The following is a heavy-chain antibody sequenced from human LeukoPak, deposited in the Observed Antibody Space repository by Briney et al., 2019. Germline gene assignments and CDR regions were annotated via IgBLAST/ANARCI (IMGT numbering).Heavy chain of an antibody. Sequence: GGSLRLSCAASGITFSRYAMHWVRQAPGRGLEWVSTISGSGDTTYYADSVRGRFTSSRENSKNTLYLQMNSLRAEDTAVYYCAKARNSNFDYWGQGTLVTVSS. V-gene: IGHV3-23*01. D-gene: IGHD6-13*01. CDR3: AKARNSNFDY. J-gene: IGHJ4*02. CDR1: GITFSRYA. CDR2: ISGSGDTT.